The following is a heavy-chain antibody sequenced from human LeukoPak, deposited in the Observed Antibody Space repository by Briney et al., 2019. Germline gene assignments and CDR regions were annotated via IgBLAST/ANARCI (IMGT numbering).Heavy chain of an antibody. Sequence: ASVKVCCKASGYTFTGYYMHWVRQTPGQGLEWMGWINPNSGGTNYAQKFQGRVTMTRDTSISTAYMELSRLRSDDTAVYYCARERGPYSSSWYFSPSFDYWGQGTLVTVSS. V-gene: IGHV1-2*02. CDR3: ARERGPYSSSWYFSPSFDY. J-gene: IGHJ4*02. CDR2: INPNSGGT. CDR1: GYTFTGYY. D-gene: IGHD6-13*01.